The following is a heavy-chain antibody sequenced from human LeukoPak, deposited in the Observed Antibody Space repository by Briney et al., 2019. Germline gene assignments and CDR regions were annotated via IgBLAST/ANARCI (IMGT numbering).Heavy chain of an antibody. CDR1: GGSISSGGYY. CDR3: AREHYFCSSTSCNNWFDP. CDR2: SYYSVST. D-gene: IGHD2-2*01. Sequence: SETLSLTCTVPGGSISSGGYYWSWIRQHPGKGLEWIGYSYYSVSTYYNPSLKSRVTISVDTSKNQCSLKLSSVTAADTAVYYCAREHYFCSSTSCNNWFDPWGQGTLVTVSS. J-gene: IGHJ5*02. V-gene: IGHV4-31*03.